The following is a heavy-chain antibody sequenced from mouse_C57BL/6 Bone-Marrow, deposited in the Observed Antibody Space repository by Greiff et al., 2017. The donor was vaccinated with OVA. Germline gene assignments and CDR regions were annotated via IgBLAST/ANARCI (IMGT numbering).Heavy chain of an antibody. CDR2: SRNKANDYTT. CDR3: ARDTYSWFAY. J-gene: IGHJ3*01. D-gene: IGHD5-1*01. V-gene: IGHV7-1*01. CDR1: GFTFSDLY. Sequence: EVKLVESGGGLVQSGRSLRLSCATSGFTFSDLYMEWVRQAPGKGLEWIAASRNKANDYTTEYSASVKGRFIVSRDTSQSILYLQMNALRAEDTAIYYCARDTYSWFAYWGQGTLVIVSA.